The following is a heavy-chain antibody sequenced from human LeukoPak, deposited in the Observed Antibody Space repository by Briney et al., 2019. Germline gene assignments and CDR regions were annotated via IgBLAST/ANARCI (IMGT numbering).Heavy chain of an antibody. CDR2: FDPEDGET. J-gene: IGHJ3*02. Sequence: GASVKVSCKVSGYTLTELSMHWVRQAPGKGLEWMGGFDPEDGETIYAQKFQGRVTMNTDTSTSTAYMELRSLRSDDTAVYYCAGRGVTTYAFDIWGQGTRVTVSS. CDR1: GYTLTELS. CDR3: AGRGVTTYAFDI. D-gene: IGHD3-10*01. V-gene: IGHV1-24*01.